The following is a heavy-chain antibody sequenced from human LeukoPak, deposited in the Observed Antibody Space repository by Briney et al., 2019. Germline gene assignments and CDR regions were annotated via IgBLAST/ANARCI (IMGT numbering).Heavy chain of an antibody. CDR2: ISPRSDIK. V-gene: IGHV3-48*02. Sequence: GGSLRLSCAASGFTFSSYSMNWVRQASGKGLELVSHISPRSDIKSYADSVKGRFTISRDNAKNSLFLQMNSLRDEDTAVYYCARDHDWAFDYWGQGALVTVSS. CDR1: GFTFSSYS. D-gene: IGHD3-9*01. J-gene: IGHJ4*02. CDR3: ARDHDWAFDY.